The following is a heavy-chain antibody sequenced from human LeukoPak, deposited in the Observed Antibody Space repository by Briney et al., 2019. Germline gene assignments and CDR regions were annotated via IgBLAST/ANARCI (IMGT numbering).Heavy chain of an antibody. J-gene: IGHJ5*01. CDR3: AKNGQSGFSFDP. CDR1: GFTFSGYW. D-gene: IGHD5-12*01. Sequence: GSLRLSCAASGFTFSGYWMSWVRQAPGKGLEWIGEGSDRGGTKYNPSLKSRVTISADTSKNQFSLKLSSVTAADTAVYHCAKNGQSGFSFDPWGQGTQVTVSS. CDR2: GSDRGGT. V-gene: IGHV4-34*08.